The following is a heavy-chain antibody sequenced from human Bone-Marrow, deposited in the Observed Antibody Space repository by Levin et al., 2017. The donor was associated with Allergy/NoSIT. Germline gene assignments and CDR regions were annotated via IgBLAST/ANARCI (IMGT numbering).Heavy chain of an antibody. CDR1: GYTFTSYY. CDR3: ARDGVSIYCSGGSCYPNWFDP. V-gene: IGHV1-46*01. D-gene: IGHD2-15*01. J-gene: IGHJ5*02. Sequence: ASVKVSCKASGYTFTSYYMHWVRQAPGQGLEWMGIINPSGGSTSYAQKFQGRVTMTRDTSTSTVYMELSSLRSEDTAVYYCARDGVSIYCSGGSCYPNWFDPWGQGTLVTVSS. CDR2: INPSGGST.